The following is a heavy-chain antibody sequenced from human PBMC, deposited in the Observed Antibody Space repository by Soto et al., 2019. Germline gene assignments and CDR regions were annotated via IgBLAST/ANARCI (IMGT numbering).Heavy chain of an antibody. CDR2: ISGSGGST. D-gene: IGHD1-26*01. V-gene: IGHV3-23*01. CDR3: AKDRTRGELLIRYFDL. CDR1: GFTFSSYA. Sequence: PVGSLRLSCAASGFTFSSYAMSWVRQAPGKGLEWVSAISGSGGSTYYADSVKGRFTISRDNSKNTLYLQMNSLRAEDTAVYYCAKDRTRGELLIRYFDLWGRGTLVTVSS. J-gene: IGHJ2*01.